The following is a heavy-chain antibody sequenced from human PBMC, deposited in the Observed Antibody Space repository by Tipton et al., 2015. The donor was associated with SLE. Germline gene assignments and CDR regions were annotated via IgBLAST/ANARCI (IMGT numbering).Heavy chain of an antibody. Sequence: TLSLTCTVSGGSIRSDSYYLTWIRQPPGKGLEWIGHIYYSLTNYNPSLKSRVTISADTSNNQLSLQINSVTAADTGVYYCARGTDWSGSNTRTFDLWGQGILVTVSS. CDR3: ARGTDWSGSNTRTFDL. D-gene: IGHD3-3*01. CDR2: IYYSLT. V-gene: IGHV4-61*01. J-gene: IGHJ4*02. CDR1: GGSIRSDSYY.